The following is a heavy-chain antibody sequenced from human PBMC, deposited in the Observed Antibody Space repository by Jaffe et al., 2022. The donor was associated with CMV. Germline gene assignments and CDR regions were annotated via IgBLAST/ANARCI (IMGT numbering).Heavy chain of an antibody. CDR3: ARGPAYYDTLTGYYGDYYYAFDV. D-gene: IGHD3-9*01. J-gene: IGHJ6*02. Sequence: QVQLQGSGPGLLKPSETLSLTCTVSGGSVSSYYWSWIRQSPGKGLEWIGYIYYSGRTNYNPSLKSRVTISVDRSKNQFSLKLTSVTAADTAVYYCARGPAYYDTLTGYYGDYYYAFDVWGQGTTVTVSS. V-gene: IGHV4-59*02. CDR1: GGSVSSYY. CDR2: IYYSGRT.